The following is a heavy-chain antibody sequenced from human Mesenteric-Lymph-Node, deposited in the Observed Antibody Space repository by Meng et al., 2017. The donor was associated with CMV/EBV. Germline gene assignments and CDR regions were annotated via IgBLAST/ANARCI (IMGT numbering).Heavy chain of an antibody. CDR2: ISYDGKTYDRSNE. V-gene: IGHV3-30-3*01. Sequence: GESLKISCAASGLTFSSYAMHWVRQTPGKGLEWVAIISYDGKTYDRSNEYYAKSVKGRFTISRDNSKNTLYLQMNSLRAEDTAVYFCVRDRILDFWSGYPGSYYGIDAWGQGTTVTVSS. J-gene: IGHJ6*02. CDR3: VRDRILDFWSGYPGSYYGIDA. CDR1: GLTFSSYA. D-gene: IGHD3-3*01.